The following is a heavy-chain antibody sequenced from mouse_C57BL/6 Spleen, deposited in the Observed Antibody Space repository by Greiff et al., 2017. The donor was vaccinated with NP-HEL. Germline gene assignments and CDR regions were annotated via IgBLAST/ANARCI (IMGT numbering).Heavy chain of an antibody. J-gene: IGHJ4*01. Sequence: EVKLEESGPGLVKPSQSLSLTCSVTGYSITSGYYWNWIRQFPGNKLEWMGYISYDGSNNYNPSLKNRISITRDTSKNQFFLKLNSVTTEDTATYYCARGWLLRGMDYWGQGTSVTVSS. D-gene: IGHD2-3*01. CDR2: ISYDGSN. CDR1: GYSITSGYY. CDR3: ARGWLLRGMDY. V-gene: IGHV3-6*01.